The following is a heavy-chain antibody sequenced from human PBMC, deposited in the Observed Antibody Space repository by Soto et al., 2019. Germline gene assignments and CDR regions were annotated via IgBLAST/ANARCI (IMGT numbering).Heavy chain of an antibody. CDR2: IYHSGST. CDR1: GGSISSGGYS. D-gene: IGHD2-2*01. CDR3: ARGGRSQLLSGPFDY. Sequence: SETLSLTCAVSGGSISSGGYSWSWIRQPPGKGLEWIGYIYHSGSTYYNPSLKSRVTISVDRSKNQFSLKLSSVTAADTAVYYCARGGRSQLLSGPFDYWGQGTLVTVSS. J-gene: IGHJ4*02. V-gene: IGHV4-30-2*01.